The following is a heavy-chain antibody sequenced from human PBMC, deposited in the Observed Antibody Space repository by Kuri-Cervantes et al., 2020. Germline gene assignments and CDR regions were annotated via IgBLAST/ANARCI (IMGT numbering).Heavy chain of an antibody. Sequence: GESLKISCAASGFTFSSYGMHWVRQAPGKGLEWVAVISYDGSNKYYTDSVKGRFTISRDDSKNTLFLQMNSLRAEDTAVYYCAKENDVVVVAAFIDYWGHGTLVTGSS. D-gene: IGHD2-15*01. CDR1: GFTFSSYG. CDR2: ISYDGSNK. V-gene: IGHV3-30*18. J-gene: IGHJ4*01. CDR3: AKENDVVVVAAFIDY.